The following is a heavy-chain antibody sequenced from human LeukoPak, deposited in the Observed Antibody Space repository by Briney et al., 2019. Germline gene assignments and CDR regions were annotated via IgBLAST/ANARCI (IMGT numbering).Heavy chain of an antibody. CDR2: INHSGST. V-gene: IGHV4-34*01. D-gene: IGHD1-26*01. CDR3: ARGHRYSGSYDY. Sequence: SETLSLTCAVYGGSFSGYYWSWIRQPPGKGLEWIGEINHSGSTNYNPSLMSRVTISVDTSKNQFSLKLSSVTAADTAVYYCARGHRYSGSYDYWGQGALVTVSS. J-gene: IGHJ4*02. CDR1: GGSFSGYY.